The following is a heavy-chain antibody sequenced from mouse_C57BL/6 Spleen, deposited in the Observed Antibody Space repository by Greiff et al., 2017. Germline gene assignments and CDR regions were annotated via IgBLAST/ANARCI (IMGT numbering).Heavy chain of an antibody. J-gene: IGHJ2*01. CDR1: GYTFTSYW. CDR2: IHPNSGST. CDR3: AISGVWYNGSSFFFDY. V-gene: IGHV1-64*01. D-gene: IGHD1-1*01. Sequence: QVQLQQPGAELVKPGASVKLSCQASGYTFTSYWMHWVKQRPGQGLEWIGMIHPNSGSTNYNEKFKSKATLTVDKSSSTAYMQLSSLTSADSAVYYRAISGVWYNGSSFFFDYWGQGTTLTVSS.